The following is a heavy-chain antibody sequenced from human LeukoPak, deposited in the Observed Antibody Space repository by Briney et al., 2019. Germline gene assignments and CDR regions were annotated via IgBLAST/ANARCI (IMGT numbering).Heavy chain of an antibody. CDR1: GYTFTSYG. D-gene: IGHD3-22*01. Sequence: GASVKVSCKXSGYTFTSYGISWVRQAPGQGLEWMGWISAYNGNTNYAQKLQGRVTMTTDTSTSTAYMELRSLRSDDTAVYYCARGVDSSGYYYGPPKYFQHWGQGTLVTVSS. CDR3: ARGVDSSGYYYGPPKYFQH. J-gene: IGHJ1*01. V-gene: IGHV1-18*01. CDR2: ISAYNGNT.